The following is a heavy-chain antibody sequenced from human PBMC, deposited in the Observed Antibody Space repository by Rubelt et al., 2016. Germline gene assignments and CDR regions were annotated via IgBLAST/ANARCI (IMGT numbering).Heavy chain of an antibody. V-gene: IGHV3-23*01. Sequence: GKGLEWVSDISGSGLTTYYADSVKGRFTISRDNSKNTLYLQMNSLRAEDTAVYYCAKDGGRSSGANSAFDRWGQGTQVTVSS. CDR3: AKDGGRSSGANSAFDR. D-gene: IGHD6-19*01. CDR2: ISGSGLTT. J-gene: IGHJ5*02.